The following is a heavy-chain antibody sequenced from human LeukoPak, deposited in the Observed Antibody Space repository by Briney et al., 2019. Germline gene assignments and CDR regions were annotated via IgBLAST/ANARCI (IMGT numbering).Heavy chain of an antibody. CDR2: IYYSGST. J-gene: IGHJ3*02. D-gene: IGHD3-9*01. V-gene: IGHV4-59*01. CDR3: ARDRRGIYDILTGYYKENAFDI. Sequence: SETLSLTCTVSGGSISSYYWSWIRQPPGKGLEWIGYIYYSGSTNYNPSLKSRVTISVDTSKNQFSLKLSSVTAADTAVYYCARDRRGIYDILTGYYKENAFDIWGQGTMVTVSS. CDR1: GGSISSYY.